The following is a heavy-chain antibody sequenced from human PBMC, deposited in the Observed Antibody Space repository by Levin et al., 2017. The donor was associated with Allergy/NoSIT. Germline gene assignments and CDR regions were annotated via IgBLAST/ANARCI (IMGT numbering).Heavy chain of an antibody. V-gene: IGHV1-18*01. CDR2: ISAYNGNT. J-gene: IGHJ6*02. Sequence: ASVKVSCKASGYTFTSYGISWVRQAPGQGLEWMGWISAYNGNTNYAQKLQGRVTMTTDTSTSTAYMELRSLRSDDTAVYYCAREDCSGGSCYSSRYYYYYDGMDVWGQGTTVTVSS. CDR3: AREDCSGGSCYSSRYYYYYDGMDV. CDR1: GYTFTSYG. D-gene: IGHD2-15*01.